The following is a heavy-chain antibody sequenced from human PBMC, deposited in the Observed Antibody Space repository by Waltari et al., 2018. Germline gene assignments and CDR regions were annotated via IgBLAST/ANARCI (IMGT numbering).Heavy chain of an antibody. CDR3: ARHEAYTTRDY. J-gene: IGHJ4*02. D-gene: IGHD2-21*01. CDR1: GGSIRRSIYF. CDR2: LNYGGST. V-gene: IGHV4-39*01. Sequence: QLQLQESGPGLVKPSETLSLTCTVSGGSIRRSIYFWGWIRQPPGKGLEWIGSLNYGGSTYYNASLRSRVTISLDTSKNQFSLKVNSVTAADTAVYYCARHEAYTTRDYWGQGTLVTVSS.